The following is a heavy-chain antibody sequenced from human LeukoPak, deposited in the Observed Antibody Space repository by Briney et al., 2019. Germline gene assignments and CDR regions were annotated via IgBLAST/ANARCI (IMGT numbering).Heavy chain of an antibody. CDR1: GFTFSSYV. J-gene: IGHJ4*02. Sequence: GGSLRLSCAVSGFTFSSYVMSWVRQAPGKGLEWVSAISGSGGSTYYADSVKGRFTISRDNSKNTLYLQMNSLRAEDTAVYYCARVREFGGSYFDYWGQGTLVTVSS. CDR3: ARVREFGGSYFDY. V-gene: IGHV3-23*01. CDR2: ISGSGGST. D-gene: IGHD1-26*01.